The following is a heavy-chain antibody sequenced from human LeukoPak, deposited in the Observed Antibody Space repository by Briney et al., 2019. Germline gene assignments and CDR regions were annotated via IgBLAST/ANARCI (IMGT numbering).Heavy chain of an antibody. CDR1: GGSISGYY. D-gene: IGHD5-18*01. CDR3: ARETGEYSYGYSDAFDI. V-gene: IGHV4-34*01. CDR2: INHSGST. J-gene: IGHJ3*02. Sequence: SETLSLTCTVSGGSISGYYWSWIRQPPGKGLEWIGEINHSGSTNYNPSLKSRVTISVDTSKNQFSLKLSSVTAADTAVYYCARETGEYSYGYSDAFDIWGQGTMVTVSS.